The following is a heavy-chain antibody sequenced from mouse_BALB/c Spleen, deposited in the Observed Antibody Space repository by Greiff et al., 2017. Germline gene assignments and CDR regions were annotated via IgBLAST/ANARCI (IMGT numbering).Heavy chain of an antibody. CDR2: IRNKANGYTT. CDR3: ARDYYGSPGLADY. V-gene: IGHV7-3*02. J-gene: IGHJ2*01. CDR1: GFTFTDYY. D-gene: IGHD1-1*01. Sequence: EVKLQESGGGLVQPGGSLRLSCATSGFTFTDYYMSWVRQPPGKALEWLGFIRNKANGYTTEYSASVKGRFTISRDNSQSILYLQMNTLRAEDSATYYCARDYYGSPGLADYWGQGTTLTVSS.